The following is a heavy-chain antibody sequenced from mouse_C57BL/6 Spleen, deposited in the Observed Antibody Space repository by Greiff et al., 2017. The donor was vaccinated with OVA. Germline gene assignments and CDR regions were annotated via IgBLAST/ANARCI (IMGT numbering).Heavy chain of an antibody. CDR1: GFTFSSYG. CDR3: ARPGNYDYDGGFAY. Sequence: EVKLMESGGDLVKPGGSLKLSCAASGFTFSSYGMSWVRQTPDKRLEWVATISSGGSYNYYPDSVKGRFTISRDNAKNTLYLQMSSLKSEDTAMYYGARPGNYDYDGGFAYWGQGTLVTVSA. V-gene: IGHV5-6*01. J-gene: IGHJ3*01. D-gene: IGHD2-4*01. CDR2: ISSGGSYN.